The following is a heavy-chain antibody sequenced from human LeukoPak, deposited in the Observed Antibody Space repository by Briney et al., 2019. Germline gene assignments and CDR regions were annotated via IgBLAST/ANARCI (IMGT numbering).Heavy chain of an antibody. J-gene: IGHJ3*02. CDR1: GGSISSYY. Sequence: SETLSLTCTVSGGSISSYYWSWIRQPPGKGLEWIGYIYYGGSTNYNPSLKSRVAISVDTSKNQLSLKLSSVTAADTAAYYCARSTIAAPHAFDIWGQGTMVTVPS. CDR3: ARSTIAAPHAFDI. D-gene: IGHD6-6*01. CDR2: IYYGGST. V-gene: IGHV4-59*01.